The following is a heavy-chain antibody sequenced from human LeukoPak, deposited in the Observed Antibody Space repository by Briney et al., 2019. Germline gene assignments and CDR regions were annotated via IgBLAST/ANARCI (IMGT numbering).Heavy chain of an antibody. J-gene: IGHJ4*02. CDR2: IIPIFGTA. V-gene: IGHV1-69*05. CDR3: ARGGVYGSGPFDY. D-gene: IGHD3-10*01. Sequence: GGSLRLSCAASGFTFSSYAMSWVRQAPGQGLEWMGRIIPIFGTANYAQKFQGRVTITTDESTSTAYMELSSLRSEDTAVYYCARGGVYGSGPFDYWGQGTLVTVSS. CDR1: GFTFSSYA.